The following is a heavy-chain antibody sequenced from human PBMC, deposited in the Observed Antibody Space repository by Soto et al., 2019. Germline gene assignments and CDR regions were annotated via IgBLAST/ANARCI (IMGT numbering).Heavy chain of an antibody. Sequence: EVQLLESGGGLIQPGGSLRLSCEASGFTFGTYGMGWVRQAPGKGLEWVSTITGGNTYYAASVRGRFTISRDNYKNTLYLQMSSLRAEDPALYYCAKDKERGGYDSDFDSWGQGTLVTVSS. CDR2: ITGGNT. D-gene: IGHD5-12*01. CDR3: AKDKERGGYDSDFDS. J-gene: IGHJ4*02. V-gene: IGHV3-23*01. CDR1: GFTFGTYG.